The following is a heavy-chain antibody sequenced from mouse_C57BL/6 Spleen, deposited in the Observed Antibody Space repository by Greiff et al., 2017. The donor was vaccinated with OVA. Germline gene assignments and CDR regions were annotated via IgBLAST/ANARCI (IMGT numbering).Heavy chain of an antibody. J-gene: IGHJ3*01. Sequence: QVQLQQPGAELVMPGASVKLSCKASGYTFTSYWMHWVKQRPGQGLEWIGEIDPSDSYTNYNQKFKGKSTLTVDKSSSTAYMQLSSLTSEDSAVYYCATTRGGFAYWGQGTLVTVSA. CDR1: GYTFTSYW. CDR2: IDPSDSYT. CDR3: ATTRGGFAY. V-gene: IGHV1-69*01. D-gene: IGHD3-3*01.